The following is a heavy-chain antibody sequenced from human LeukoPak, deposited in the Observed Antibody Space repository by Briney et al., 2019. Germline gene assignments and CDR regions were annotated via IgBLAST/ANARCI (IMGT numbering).Heavy chain of an antibody. CDR1: GYTFTSYY. Sequence: ASVKVSCKASGYTFTSYYMHWVRQAPGQGLEWMGIINPSGGSTSYAQKFQGRVTMTRDTSTSTVYMELSSLRSEDTAVYYCARGRRTMVRGVIPFYWGQGTLVTVSS. D-gene: IGHD3-10*01. CDR3: ARGRRTMVRGVIPFY. J-gene: IGHJ4*02. CDR2: INPSGGST. V-gene: IGHV1-46*01.